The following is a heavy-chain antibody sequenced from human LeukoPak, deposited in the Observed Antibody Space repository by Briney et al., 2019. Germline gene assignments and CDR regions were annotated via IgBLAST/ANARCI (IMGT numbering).Heavy chain of an antibody. CDR1: GGSISSSSYY. CDR2: IYYSGST. CDR3: ARDGEGSGSYYDLWTSEGEYTNDY. D-gene: IGHD1-26*01. V-gene: IGHV4-39*07. Sequence: SETLSLTCTVSGGSISSSSYYWGWIRQPPGKGLEWIGSIYYSGSTYYNPSLKSRVTISVDTSKNQFSLKLSSVTAADTAVYYCARDGEGSGSYYDLWTSEGEYTNDYWGQGTLVTVSS. J-gene: IGHJ4*02.